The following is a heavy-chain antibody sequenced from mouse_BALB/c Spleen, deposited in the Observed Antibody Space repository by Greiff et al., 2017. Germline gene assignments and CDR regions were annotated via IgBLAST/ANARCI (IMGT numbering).Heavy chain of an antibody. V-gene: IGHV1-4*01. J-gene: IGHJ4*01. CDR2: INPSSGYT. CDR1: GYTFTSYT. Sequence: VQLQESGAELARPGASVKMSCKASGYTFTSYTMHWVKQRPGQGLEWIGYINPSSGYTNYNQKFKDKATLTADKSSSTAYMQLSSLTSEDSAVYYCARILLITTVVAPYAMDYWGQGTSVTVSS. CDR3: ARILLITTVVAPYAMDY. D-gene: IGHD1-1*01.